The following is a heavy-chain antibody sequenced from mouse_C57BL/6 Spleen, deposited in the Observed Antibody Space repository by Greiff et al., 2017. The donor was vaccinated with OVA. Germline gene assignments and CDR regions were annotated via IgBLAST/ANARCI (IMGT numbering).Heavy chain of an antibody. CDR3: ARGGYDGYYGYAMDY. D-gene: IGHD2-3*01. CDR1: GYTFTSYW. Sequence: QVQLQQSGAELVMPGASVKLSCKASGYTFTSYWMHWVKQRPGQGLEWIGEIDPSDSYTNYNQKFKGKSTLTVDKSSSTAYMQLSSLTSEDSAVYYCARGGYDGYYGYAMDYWGQGTSVTVSS. J-gene: IGHJ4*01. CDR2: IDPSDSYT. V-gene: IGHV1-69*01.